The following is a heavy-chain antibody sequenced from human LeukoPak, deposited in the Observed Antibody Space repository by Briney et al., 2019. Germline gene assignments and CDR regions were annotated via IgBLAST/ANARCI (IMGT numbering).Heavy chain of an antibody. Sequence: GWSLRLSCAASGFTFSSYAMSWVRQAPGRGLEWVSTISGRGGSTYYADSVKGRFTVSRDNSKNTLYLQMNSLRAEDTALYYCAKDLGGSRGFFDYWGQGTLVTVSS. CDR3: AKDLGGSRGFFDY. J-gene: IGHJ4*02. CDR1: GFTFSSYA. V-gene: IGHV3-23*01. D-gene: IGHD2-15*01. CDR2: ISGRGGST.